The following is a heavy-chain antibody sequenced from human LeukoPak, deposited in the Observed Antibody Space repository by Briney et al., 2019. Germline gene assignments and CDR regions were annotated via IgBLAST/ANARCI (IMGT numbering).Heavy chain of an antibody. V-gene: IGHV4-39*07. Sequence: SETLSLTCSVSGDSLIGYYWGWIRQPPGKGLEWIGNIYYTGNTYYNSSLKSRVTISLDTSKNQFSLTVISMTAADTAAYYCTKSDGYGLIRICGRGTMVTVSS. CDR2: IYYTGNT. J-gene: IGHJ3*02. CDR1: GDSLIGYY. D-gene: IGHD3-10*01. CDR3: TKSDGYGLIRI.